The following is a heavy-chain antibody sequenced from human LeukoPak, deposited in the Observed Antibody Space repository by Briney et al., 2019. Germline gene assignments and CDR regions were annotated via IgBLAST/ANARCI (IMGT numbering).Heavy chain of an antibody. J-gene: IGHJ4*02. Sequence: PGGSLRLSCAASGFSFRNDAIHWVRHAPCKGREWVVVISSDGTNKNYADSVKGRFTISRDKAKNTVYLQVNSLRSEDTAVYYCARDPVTTWGYFDYWGQGTLVTVSS. CDR3: ARDPVTTWGYFDY. CDR1: GFSFRNDA. V-gene: IGHV3-30-3*01. D-gene: IGHD4-17*01. CDR2: ISSDGTNK.